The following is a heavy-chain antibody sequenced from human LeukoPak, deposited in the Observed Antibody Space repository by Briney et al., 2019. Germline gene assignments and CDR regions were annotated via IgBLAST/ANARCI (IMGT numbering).Heavy chain of an antibody. V-gene: IGHV4-39*01. D-gene: IGHD3-22*01. J-gene: IGHJ4*02. CDR2: IYYSGST. CDR1: GGSISSSNYY. CDR3: ARQNRDSSGLYYFDF. Sequence: SETLSLTCTVSGGSISSSNYYWDWIRQPPGKGLEWIGSIYYSGSTYYNPSLKSPFTISVNTSKNQFSLKLSSVTATDTSVYYCARQNRDSSGLYYFDFWGQGTLVTVSS.